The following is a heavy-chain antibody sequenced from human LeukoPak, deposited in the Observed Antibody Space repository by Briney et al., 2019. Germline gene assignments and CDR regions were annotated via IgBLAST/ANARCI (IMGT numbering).Heavy chain of an antibody. CDR2: ISYDGSNK. Sequence: PGGSLRLSCAASGFTFSSYAMHWVRQAPGKGLEWVAVISYDGSNKYYADSVKGRFTISRDNAKNSLHLQMNSLRAEDTAVYYCAKGSSRPPNAFDIWGQGTLVTVSS. D-gene: IGHD6-6*01. CDR3: AKGSSRPPNAFDI. J-gene: IGHJ3*02. CDR1: GFTFSSYA. V-gene: IGHV3-30-3*01.